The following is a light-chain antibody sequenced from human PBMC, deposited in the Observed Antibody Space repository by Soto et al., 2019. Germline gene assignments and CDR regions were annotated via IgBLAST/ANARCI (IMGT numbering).Light chain of an antibody. CDR2: FVS. CDR1: QSLLYRDGNTY. V-gene: IGKV2-30*01. CDR3: MQSIQWPWT. J-gene: IGKJ1*01. Sequence: DVVVTQSPLSLSVTLGQPASISCRSSQSLLYRDGNTYLNWFQQRPGQSPRRLIYFVSNRDSGVPDRFSGSGSGTAFTLKISRVEAEDVGVYYCMQSIQWPWTFVQGTKLEIK.